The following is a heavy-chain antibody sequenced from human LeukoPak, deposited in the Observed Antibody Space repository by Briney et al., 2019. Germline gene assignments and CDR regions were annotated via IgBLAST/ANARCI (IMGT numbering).Heavy chain of an antibody. J-gene: IGHJ4*02. V-gene: IGHV4-39*01. CDR2: IYYSGST. CDR1: GGSISSSSYY. D-gene: IGHD5-18*01. Sequence: SETLSLTRTVSGGSISSSSYYWGWIRQPPGKGLEWIGSIYYSGSTYYNPSLKSRVTISVDTSKNQFSLRLSSVTAADTAVYYCARQGYSYGYSFDYWGQGTLVTVSS. CDR3: ARQGYSYGYSFDY.